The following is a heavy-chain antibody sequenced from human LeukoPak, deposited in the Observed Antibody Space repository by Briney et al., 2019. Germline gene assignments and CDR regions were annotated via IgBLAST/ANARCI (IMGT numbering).Heavy chain of an antibody. Sequence: PSETLSLTCTVSGGSISSSSYYWGWIRQPPGKGLEWIGSIYYSGSTYYNPSLKSRVTISVDTSKNQFSLKLSSVTAADTAVYYCARRHVLRFLEWLLPDWGQGTLVTVSS. V-gene: IGHV4-39*01. CDR1: GGSISSSSYY. J-gene: IGHJ4*02. D-gene: IGHD3-3*01. CDR2: IYYSGST. CDR3: ARRHVLRFLEWLLPD.